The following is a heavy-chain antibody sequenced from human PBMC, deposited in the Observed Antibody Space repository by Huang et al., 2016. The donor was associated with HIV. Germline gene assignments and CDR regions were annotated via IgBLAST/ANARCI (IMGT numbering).Heavy chain of an antibody. CDR1: GASFGGYF. CDR3: ARIPTPSYYDRWSLSPVEEDFFYYNLDV. Sequence: QVRLQQWGEGVLKPSETLSLTCAVYGASFGGYFWSWVRQSPDKGLGWIGEIKPGGAPTDNPLVGSRGTMCVDTSKNQFYLKLRAVAAADAAIYYCARIPTPSYYDRWSLSPVEEDFFYYNLDVWGQGTPVIVSS. CDR2: IKPGGAP. J-gene: IGHJ6*02. D-gene: IGHD3-16*01. V-gene: IGHV4-34*02.